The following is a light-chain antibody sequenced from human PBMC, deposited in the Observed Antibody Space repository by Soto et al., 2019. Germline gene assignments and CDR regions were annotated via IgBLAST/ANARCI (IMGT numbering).Light chain of an antibody. Sequence: DIQMTQSPSSLSASVGDRVTITCRASQSISSYLNWYQQKPGKAPNLLIYAASSLQSGVTSRFSGSGSGTDFTLTISSLQPEDFATYYCQQSYSTLWTFGQGTQVEIK. J-gene: IGKJ1*01. CDR2: AAS. CDR1: QSISSY. CDR3: QQSYSTLWT. V-gene: IGKV1-39*01.